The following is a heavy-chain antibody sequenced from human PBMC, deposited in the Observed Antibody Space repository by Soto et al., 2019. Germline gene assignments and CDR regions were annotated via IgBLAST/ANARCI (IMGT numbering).Heavy chain of an antibody. CDR1: GGSISSYY. D-gene: IGHD3-22*01. CDR2: IYYSGST. J-gene: IGHJ5*02. V-gene: IGHV4-59*01. Sequence: SETLSLTCTVSGGSISSYYWSWIRQPPGKGLEWIGYIYYSGSTNYNPSLKSRVTISVDTSKNQFSLKLSSVTAADTAVYYCARVKEVKPWFAPWGQGTLVTVSS. CDR3: ARVKEVKPWFAP.